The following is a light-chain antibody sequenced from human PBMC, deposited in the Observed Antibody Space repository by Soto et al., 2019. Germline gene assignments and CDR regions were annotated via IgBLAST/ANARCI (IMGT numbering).Light chain of an antibody. V-gene: IGKV1-39*01. Sequence: DIQMTQSPSSLSASVQDRVTITCLSSQSVSKYLNWYTKTPGKAPKLMIYAASSLQRGVPSRFSGSGSGTDFTLTISSLQPEDFATYYCQQSYSNLWTFGQGAKVDIK. CDR1: QSVSKY. J-gene: IGKJ1*01. CDR2: AAS. CDR3: QQSYSNLWT.